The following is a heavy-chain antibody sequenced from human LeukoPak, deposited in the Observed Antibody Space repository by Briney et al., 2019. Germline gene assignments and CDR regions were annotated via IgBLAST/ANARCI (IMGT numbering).Heavy chain of an antibody. J-gene: IGHJ2*01. D-gene: IGHD3-16*02. CDR2: ISSSSSYI. CDR1: GFTFSSYS. Sequence: GGSLRLSCAASGFTFSSYSMNWARQAPGKGLEWVSSISSSSSYIYYADSVKGRFTISRDNAKNSLYLQMNSLRAEDTAVYYCARTHWEFMITFGGVIAPPRYFDLWGRGTLVTVSS. V-gene: IGHV3-21*01. CDR3: ARTHWEFMITFGGVIAPPRYFDL.